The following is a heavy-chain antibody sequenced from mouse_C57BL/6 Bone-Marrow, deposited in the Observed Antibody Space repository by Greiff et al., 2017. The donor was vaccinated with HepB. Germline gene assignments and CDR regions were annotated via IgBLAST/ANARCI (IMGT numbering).Heavy chain of an antibody. J-gene: IGHJ3*01. CDR3: VRNWEAY. CDR2: IRSKRNNYAT. D-gene: IGHD4-1*01. CDR1: GFSFNTYA. Sequence: EVQLVESGGGLVQPKGSLKLSCAASGFSFNTYAMNWVRQAPGTGLEWVARIRSKRNNYATYYADSVKDRFTISRDESESMLYLQMNNLKTEDTAMYYCVRNWEAYWGQGTLVTVSA. V-gene: IGHV10-1*01.